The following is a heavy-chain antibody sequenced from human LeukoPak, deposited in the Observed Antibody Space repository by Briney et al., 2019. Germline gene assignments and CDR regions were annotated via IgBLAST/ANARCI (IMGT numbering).Heavy chain of an antibody. Sequence: AGSLRLSCAASTFTSSSIAMSWDRPAPGKGPEWVSAISDNGGNTDYDYADFVKSRFTISRDNSKNTLYLQMNSLRAEDTALYYCAKDLAGSGWDFDYWGQGTRVTVSS. CDR3: AKDLAGSGWDFDY. V-gene: IGHV3-23*01. CDR1: TFTSSSIA. CDR2: ISDNGGNT. J-gene: IGHJ4*02. D-gene: IGHD6-19*01.